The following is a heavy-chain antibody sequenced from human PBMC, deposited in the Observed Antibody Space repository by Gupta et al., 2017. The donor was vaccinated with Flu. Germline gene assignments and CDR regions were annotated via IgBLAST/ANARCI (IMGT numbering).Heavy chain of an antibody. Sequence: WIRQPPGRGVEWIGDIYYTGTTDYNPPHRSRVTMSVDTSKNQLSLRLTSVTAADTAVYYCARLAYTYGYTSHQDFYYMDVWGKGTTVTASS. CDR3: ARLAYTYGYTSHQDFYYMDV. V-gene: IGHV4-59*08. J-gene: IGHJ6*03. CDR2: IYYTGTT. D-gene: IGHD5-18*01.